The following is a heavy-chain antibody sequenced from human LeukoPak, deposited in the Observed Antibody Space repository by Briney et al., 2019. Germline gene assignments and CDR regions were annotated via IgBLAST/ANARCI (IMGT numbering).Heavy chain of an antibody. J-gene: IGHJ4*02. V-gene: IGHV1-18*01. D-gene: IGHD1-7*01. CDR1: GYTSTNYG. CDR3: ARRNYHFDF. Sequence: GASVKVSCKASGYTSTNYGISWVRQAPGQGLEWVGWISPYNGKTYYAQKFQGRVTVTTDTSTSTAYMELRSLRSDDTALYYCARRNYHFDFWGQGTLVTVSS. CDR2: ISPYNGKT.